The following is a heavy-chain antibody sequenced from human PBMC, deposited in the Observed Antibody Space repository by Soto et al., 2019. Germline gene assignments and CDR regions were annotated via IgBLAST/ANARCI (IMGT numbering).Heavy chain of an antibody. CDR2: ISGSGGST. V-gene: IGHV3-23*01. CDR1: GFTFSSYA. Sequence: PGGTLRLSCAASGFTFSSYAMSWVRQAPGKGLEWVSAISGSGGSTYYADSVKGRFTISRDNSKNTLYLQMNSLRAEDTAVYYCARIAVAGTAGMDVWGQGTTVTVSS. CDR3: ARIAVAGTAGMDV. J-gene: IGHJ6*02. D-gene: IGHD6-19*01.